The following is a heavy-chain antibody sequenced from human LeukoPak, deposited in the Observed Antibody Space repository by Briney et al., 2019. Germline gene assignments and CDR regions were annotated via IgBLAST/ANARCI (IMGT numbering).Heavy chain of an antibody. CDR1: GFTFDDYA. Sequence: GGSLRLSCAASGFTFDDYAMHWVRQAPGKGLEWVSLISWDGGSTYYADSVKGRFTISRDNSKNSLYLQMNSLRAEDTAMYYCARLIGGYNWSLEYWGQGTLVTVSS. D-gene: IGHD1-1*01. CDR2: ISWDGGST. V-gene: IGHV3-43D*03. CDR3: ARLIGGYNWSLEY. J-gene: IGHJ4*02.